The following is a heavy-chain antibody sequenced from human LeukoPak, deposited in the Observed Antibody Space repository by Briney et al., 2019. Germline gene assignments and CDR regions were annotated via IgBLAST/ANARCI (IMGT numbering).Heavy chain of an antibody. CDR2: ISGSGGST. J-gene: IGHJ4*02. CDR1: GFTFSSYS. CDR3: AKVLGIQLWLLPEAYYFDY. V-gene: IGHV3-23*01. Sequence: GGSLRLSCAASGFTFSSYSMNWVRQAPGKGLEWVSAISGSGGSTYYADSVKGRFTISRDNSKNTLYLQMNSLRAEDTAVYYCAKVLGIQLWLLPEAYYFDYWGQGTLVTVSS. D-gene: IGHD5-18*01.